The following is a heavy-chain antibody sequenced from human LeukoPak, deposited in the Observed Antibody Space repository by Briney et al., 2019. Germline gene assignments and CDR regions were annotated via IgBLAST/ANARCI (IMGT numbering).Heavy chain of an antibody. Sequence: GGSLRLSCAASGFTFSSYEMNWVRQAPGKGLEWVSYISSSGSTIYYADSVKGRFTISRDNAKNSLYLQMNSLRAEDTALYYCATDHSMANTAWWFDPWGQGTLVTVSS. J-gene: IGHJ5*02. CDR1: GFTFSSYE. D-gene: IGHD5-24*01. CDR3: ATDHSMANTAWWFDP. V-gene: IGHV3-48*03. CDR2: ISSSGSTI.